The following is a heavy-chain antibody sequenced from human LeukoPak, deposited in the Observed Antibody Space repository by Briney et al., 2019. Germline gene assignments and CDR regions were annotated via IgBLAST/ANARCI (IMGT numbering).Heavy chain of an antibody. D-gene: IGHD2/OR15-2a*01. CDR1: GFTFSSYE. J-gene: IGHJ4*02. CDR2: ITGSGDNI. CDR3: ARERTTIVSGTTIGAY. Sequence: GGSLRLSCAASGFTFSSYEMNWVRQAPGKGLEWISYITGSGDNIYYADSVKGRFTISRDNAKNSLFLQMNSLTADDTAVYYCARERTTIVSGTTIGAYWGQGTLVTVSS. V-gene: IGHV3-48*03.